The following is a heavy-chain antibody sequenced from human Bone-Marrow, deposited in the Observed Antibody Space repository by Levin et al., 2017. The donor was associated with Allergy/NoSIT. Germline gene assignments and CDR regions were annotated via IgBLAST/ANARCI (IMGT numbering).Heavy chain of an antibody. J-gene: IGHJ3*01. CDR2: INTKTGNP. Sequence: GASVKVSCKASGYMLTSYPINWVRQAPGQGPEWMGWINTKTGNPTYAPGFTGRFLFSSDTSVSTTYLQIRSLKTEDSAVYYCVRQDNDEATTAFDVWGQGTRVTVSS. D-gene: IGHD5-12*01. V-gene: IGHV7-4-1*01. CDR3: VRQDNDEATTAFDV. CDR1: GYMLTSYP.